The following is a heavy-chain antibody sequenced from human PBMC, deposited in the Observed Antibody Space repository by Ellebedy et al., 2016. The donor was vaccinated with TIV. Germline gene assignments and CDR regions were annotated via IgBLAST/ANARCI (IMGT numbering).Heavy chain of an antibody. CDR2: VFHSGST. J-gene: IGHJ4*02. CDR1: GYSISSGYY. CDR3: ARAMEWEQLLLDY. V-gene: IGHV4-38-2*02. Sequence: SETLSLXXTVSGYSISSGYYWGWIRQSPGKGLEWIGSVFHSGSTYYNPSLKSRITISVDTSKNRFSLKLSSVTAADTAVYYCARAMEWEQLLLDYWGQGTLVTVSS. D-gene: IGHD1-26*01.